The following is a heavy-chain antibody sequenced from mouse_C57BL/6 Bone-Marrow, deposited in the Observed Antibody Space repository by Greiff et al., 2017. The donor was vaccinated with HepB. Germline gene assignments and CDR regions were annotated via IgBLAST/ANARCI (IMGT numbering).Heavy chain of an antibody. V-gene: IGHV1-19*01. Sequence: EVQLQQSGPVLVKPGASVKMSCKASGYTFTDYYINWVKQSHGKSLEWIGVINPYNGGTSYNQKFKGKATLTVDKSSSTAYMELNSLTSEDSAVYYCARNGEGVDYWGQGTTLTVSS. CDR1: GYTFTDYY. CDR3: ARNGEGVDY. CDR2: INPYNGGT. J-gene: IGHJ2*01.